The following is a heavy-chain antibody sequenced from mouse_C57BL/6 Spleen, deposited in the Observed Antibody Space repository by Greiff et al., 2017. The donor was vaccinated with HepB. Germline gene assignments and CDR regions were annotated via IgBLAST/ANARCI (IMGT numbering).Heavy chain of an antibody. J-gene: IGHJ2*01. CDR1: GFNIKDDY. CDR2: IDPENGDT. V-gene: IGHV14-4*01. D-gene: IGHD1-1*01. Sequence: EVQLQQSGAELVRPGASVKLSCTASGFNIKDDYMHWVKQRPEQGLEWIGWIDPENGDTEYASKFQGKATITADTSSNTAYLQLSSLTSEDTAVYDCTTRYYGSGPPFDYWGQGTTLTVSS. CDR3: TTRYYGSGPPFDY.